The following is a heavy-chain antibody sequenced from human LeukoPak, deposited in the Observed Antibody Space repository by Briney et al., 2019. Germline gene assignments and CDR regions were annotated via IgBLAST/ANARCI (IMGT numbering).Heavy chain of an antibody. D-gene: IGHD3-22*01. CDR1: GGTFSSYA. J-gene: IGHJ4*02. V-gene: IGHV1-69*04. Sequence: ASVKVSCKASGGTFSSYAISWVRQAPGQGLEWMGRIIPILGIANYAQKFQGRVTLTTDTSTSTAYMELRSLRSDDMAVYYCARGPHERSGYPDDWGQGTLVTVSS. CDR3: ARGPHERSGYPDD. CDR2: IIPILGIA.